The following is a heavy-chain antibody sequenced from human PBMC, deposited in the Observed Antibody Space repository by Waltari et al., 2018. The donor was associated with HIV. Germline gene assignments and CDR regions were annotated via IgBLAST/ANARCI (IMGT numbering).Heavy chain of an antibody. CDR1: GYTFTTYY. CDR2: INPSGGST. D-gene: IGHD3-10*01. Sequence: QVQLVQSGAEVKTPGASVKVSCKAFGYTFTTYYIHWVRQAPGQGLEWMGIINPSGGSTAYSQNFQGRVTMTSDPSTSTVYMELSRLRSGDTAIYYCARGNMWFGAPKDYWGQGALVTVSS. CDR3: ARGNMWFGAPKDY. V-gene: IGHV1-46*01. J-gene: IGHJ4*02.